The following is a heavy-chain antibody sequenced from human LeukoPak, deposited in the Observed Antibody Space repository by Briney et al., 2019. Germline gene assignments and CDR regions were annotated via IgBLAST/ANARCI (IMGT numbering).Heavy chain of an antibody. CDR1: EFTFSSYN. J-gene: IGHJ4*02. V-gene: IGHV3-21*01. Sequence: PGGPLRLSCAASEFTFSSYNMNWVRQAPGKGLEWVSSISSCSKYIYYADSVKGRFTISRDNAKNSLYLQMNSLRAEDTAVYYCAREPFWSGYYSNLHFDYWGQGTLVTVSS. CDR3: AREPFWSGYYSNLHFDY. CDR2: ISSCSKYI. D-gene: IGHD3-3*01.